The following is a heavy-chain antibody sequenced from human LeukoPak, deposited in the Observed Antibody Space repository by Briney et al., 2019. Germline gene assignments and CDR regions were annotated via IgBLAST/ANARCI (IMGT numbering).Heavy chain of an antibody. CDR3: ARGDGDGDSTRFDY. J-gene: IGHJ4*02. V-gene: IGHV4-31*03. CDR2: IYYSGST. CDR1: GGSISSSSYY. Sequence: KPSETLSLTCTVSGGSISSSSYYWGWIRQPPGKGLEWIGYIYYSGSTYYNPSLKSRVTISVDTSKNQFSLKLSSVTAADTAVYYCARGDGDGDSTRFDYWGQGTLVTVSS. D-gene: IGHD4-17*01.